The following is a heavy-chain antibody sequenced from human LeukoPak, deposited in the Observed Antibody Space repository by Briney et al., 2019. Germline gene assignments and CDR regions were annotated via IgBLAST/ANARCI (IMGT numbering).Heavy chain of an antibody. CDR3: ARKSIVALFDF. CDR1: GYTFTSYH. Sequence: ASVKASCKAPGYTFTSYHIQWVRQAPGQGLAWVGIINPNDGRTRYAQKFQGRVTMTRDMSTSAVYMELSSLKSDDTAVYYCARKSIVALFDFWGQGTLVTVSS. V-gene: IGHV1-46*01. J-gene: IGHJ4*02. CDR2: INPNDGRT. D-gene: IGHD2-15*01.